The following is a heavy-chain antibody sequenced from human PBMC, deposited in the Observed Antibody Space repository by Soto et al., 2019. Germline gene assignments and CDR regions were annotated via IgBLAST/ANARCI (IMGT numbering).Heavy chain of an antibody. V-gene: IGHV4-30-4*01. Sequence: KPSETLSLTCTVSGGSISSGDYYWSWIRQPPGKGLEWIGYIYYSGSTYYNPSLKSRVTISVDTSKNQFSLKLSSVTAADTAVYYCARESPSYGDTTTNWFDPWGQGTLVTVSS. D-gene: IGHD4-17*01. CDR2: IYYSGST. J-gene: IGHJ5*02. CDR1: GGSISSGDYY. CDR3: ARESPSYGDTTTNWFDP.